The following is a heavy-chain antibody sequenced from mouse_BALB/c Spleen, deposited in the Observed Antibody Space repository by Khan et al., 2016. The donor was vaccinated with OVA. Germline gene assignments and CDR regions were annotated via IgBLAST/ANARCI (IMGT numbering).Heavy chain of an antibody. V-gene: IGHV3-1*02. Sequence: EVQLLESGPGLVKPSQSLSLSCTASGYSITSCYGCYLLRPFPGNKLEFTGFISYSGSTNYNPSLKSRITITRDTSKNHFYLQLNTMTTEDTATSDSDRTARIDYWGQGTTLTVSS. D-gene: IGHD1-2*01. CDR1: GYSITSCYG. J-gene: IGHJ2*01. CDR2: ISYSGST. CDR3: DRTARIDY.